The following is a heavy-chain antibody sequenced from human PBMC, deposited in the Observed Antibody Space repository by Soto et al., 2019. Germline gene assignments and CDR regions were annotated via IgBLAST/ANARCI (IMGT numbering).Heavy chain of an antibody. J-gene: IGHJ4*02. D-gene: IGHD2-2*01. V-gene: IGHV1-3*01. CDR2: VNAGNGNT. Sequence: GASVKVSCKASGYTFTSYAIHWVRPAPGQKPEWMGWVNAGNGNTKYSQKFQGRVTITRDTSASKDYMELRILRSEDRAVYYCAKEYCVGSTSCHVNSSLYGGQATLVTGSS. CDR3: AKEYCVGSTSCHVNSSLY. CDR1: GYTFTSYA.